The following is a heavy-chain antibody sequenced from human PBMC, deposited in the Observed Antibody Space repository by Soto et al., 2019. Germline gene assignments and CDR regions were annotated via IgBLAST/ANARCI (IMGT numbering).Heavy chain of an antibody. CDR1: GFTFSSYS. V-gene: IGHV3-21*01. Sequence: LRLSCAASGFTFSSYSMNWVRQAPGKGLEWVSSISSSSSYIYYADSVKGRFTISRDNAKNSLYLQMNSLRAEDTAVYYCARDGSSSGHQYDYWGQGTLVTVSS. CDR2: ISSSSSYI. D-gene: IGHD3-22*01. CDR3: ARDGSSSGHQYDY. J-gene: IGHJ4*02.